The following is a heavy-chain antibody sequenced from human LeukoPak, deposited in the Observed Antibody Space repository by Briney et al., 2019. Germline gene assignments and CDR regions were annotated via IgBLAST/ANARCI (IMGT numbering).Heavy chain of an antibody. Sequence: GGSLRLSCVASGFSLSNFQMYWVRQAPGKGLEWVSIISLDGSTEFYADSVKGRFTISRDTASNTMHLEMDNLRIEDTAVYYCMRDYMGWFDPWGQGSLVTVSS. D-gene: IGHD3-10*01. CDR3: MRDYMGWFDP. CDR2: ISLDGSTE. J-gene: IGHJ5*02. V-gene: IGHV3-30-3*01. CDR1: GFSLSNFQ.